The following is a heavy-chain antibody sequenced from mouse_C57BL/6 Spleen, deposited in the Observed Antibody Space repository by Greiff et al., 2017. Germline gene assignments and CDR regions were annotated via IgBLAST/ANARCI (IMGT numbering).Heavy chain of an antibody. J-gene: IGHJ4*01. D-gene: IGHD2-4*01. CDR3: TRNDYDGTTLYYTAMDY. V-gene: IGHV1-15*01. Sequence: QVQLKESGAELVRPGASVTLSCKASGYTFTDYDMHWVKQTPVHGLEWIGAIDPETGGTAYNQKFKGKAILTADKSSSTAYIELRSLTSYDSAVYYCTRNDYDGTTLYYTAMDYWGHGTSVTVSS. CDR2: IDPETGGT. CDR1: GYTFTDYD.